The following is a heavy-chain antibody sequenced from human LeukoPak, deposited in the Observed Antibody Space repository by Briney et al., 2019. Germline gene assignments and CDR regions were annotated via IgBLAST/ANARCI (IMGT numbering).Heavy chain of an antibody. D-gene: IGHD4-23*01. J-gene: IGHJ5*02. CDR2: IYYSGST. CDR1: GGSISSSSYY. Sequence: PSETLSLTCTASGGSISSSSYYWGWIRQPPGKGLEWIGSIYYSGSTYYNPSLKSRVTISVDTSKNQFSLKLSSVTAADTAVYYCPLSSGGSHFFDPWGQGTLVTVSS. CDR3: PLSSGGSHFFDP. V-gene: IGHV4-39*01.